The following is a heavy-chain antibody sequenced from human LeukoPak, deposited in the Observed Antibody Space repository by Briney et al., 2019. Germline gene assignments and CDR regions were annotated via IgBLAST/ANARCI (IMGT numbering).Heavy chain of an antibody. CDR2: ISSSAISI. D-gene: IGHD6-13*01. J-gene: IGHJ4*02. CDR3: AKLQYSSSWYGGYFDY. CDR1: GFTFRNYN. V-gene: IGHV3-21*04. Sequence: PGGSLRLSCAASGFTFRNYNMHWVRQAPGKGLEWVSSISSSAISIYYADSLRGRFTISRDNAKNFLYLQMNSLRAEDTALYYCAKLQYSSSWYGGYFDYWGQGTLVTVSS.